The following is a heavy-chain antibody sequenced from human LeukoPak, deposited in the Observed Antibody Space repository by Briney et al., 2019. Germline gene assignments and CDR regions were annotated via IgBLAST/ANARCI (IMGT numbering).Heavy chain of an antibody. CDR2: ISGSGGST. CDR3: AKRIAVAGTHDAFDI. V-gene: IGHV3-23*01. CDR1: GFTFSSYA. J-gene: IGHJ3*02. Sequence: PGGSLRLSCAASGFTFSSYAMSWVRQAPGKGLEWVSAISGSGGSTYYADSVKGRFTISRDNSKDTLYLQMNSLRAEDTAVYYCAKRIAVAGTHDAFDIWGQGTMVTVSS. D-gene: IGHD6-19*01.